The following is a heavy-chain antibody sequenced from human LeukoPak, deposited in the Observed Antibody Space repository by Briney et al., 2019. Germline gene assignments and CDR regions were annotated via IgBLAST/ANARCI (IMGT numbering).Heavy chain of an antibody. CDR2: INHSGST. CDR3: ASIDCSGGSCYLGWFDP. Sequence: KPSETLSLTCAVYGGSFSGHYWSWIRQPPGKGLEWIGEINHSGSTNYNPSLKSRVTISVDTSKNQFSLKLSSVTAADTAVYYCASIDCSGGSCYLGWFDPWGQGTLVTVSS. V-gene: IGHV4-34*01. CDR1: GGSFSGHY. D-gene: IGHD2-15*01. J-gene: IGHJ5*02.